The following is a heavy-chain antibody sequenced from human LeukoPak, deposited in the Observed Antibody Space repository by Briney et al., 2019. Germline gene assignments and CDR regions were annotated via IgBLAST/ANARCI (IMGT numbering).Heavy chain of an antibody. CDR1: GFTFSSYA. Sequence: GGSLRLSCAASGFTFSSYAISWVRQAPGKGLEWVSAISGSGGSTYYADSVKGRFTISRDNSKNTLYLQMNSLRAEDTAVYYCAKHYYDFWSGYFRSKPPGYFDYWGQGTLVTVSS. CDR3: AKHYYDFWSGYFRSKPPGYFDY. V-gene: IGHV3-23*01. D-gene: IGHD3-3*01. J-gene: IGHJ4*02. CDR2: ISGSGGST.